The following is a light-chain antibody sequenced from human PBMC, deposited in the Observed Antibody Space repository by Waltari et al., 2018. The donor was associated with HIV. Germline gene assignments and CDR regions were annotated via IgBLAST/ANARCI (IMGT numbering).Light chain of an antibody. CDR1: QNTINY. V-gene: IGKV1-39*01. J-gene: IGKJ3*01. CDR2: GAS. Sequence: DINMSQSPSSLSASVGDRVSITGRTSQNTINYLNWYHQSPGKAPSLLIFGASTLQNGYSSRFSGSGSDTEFALSIAGLQHDDFGTYYCQQTFSPPRTFGPGT. CDR3: QQTFSPPRT.